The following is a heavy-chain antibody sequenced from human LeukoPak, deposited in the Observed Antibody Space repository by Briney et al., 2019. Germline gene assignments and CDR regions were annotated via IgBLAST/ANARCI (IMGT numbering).Heavy chain of an antibody. V-gene: IGHV4-59*01. CDR3: ARARYYHDNSVYPAVRLDF. CDR2: IFYNGST. D-gene: IGHD3-22*01. J-gene: IGHJ4*02. CDR1: GGSISSYY. Sequence: SETLSLTCTVSGGSISSYYWSWIRQPPGKELEWIGYIFYNGSTNYSPSLKSRVTISVDTSQNQFSLKLTSVTAADTAVYYCARARYYHDNSVYPAVRLDFWGQGILVTVS.